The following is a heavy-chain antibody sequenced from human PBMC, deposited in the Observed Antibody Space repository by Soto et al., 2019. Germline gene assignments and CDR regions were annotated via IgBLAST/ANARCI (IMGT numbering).Heavy chain of an antibody. V-gene: IGHV1-18*01. CDR3: ASSYCSCDCAVLYCYYGMCV. CDR2: ISAYNGNT. Sequence: QVQLVQSGAEVKKPGASVKVSCKASGYTFSSYGISWVRQAPGQGLEWMGWISAYNGNTNYAQKLQGRVTMTTDTSTSTAYMERRSLRSDDTAVYYCASSYCSCDCAVLYCYYGMCVWGQGTTVTVSS. D-gene: IGHD2-21*02. J-gene: IGHJ6*02. CDR1: GYTFSSYG.